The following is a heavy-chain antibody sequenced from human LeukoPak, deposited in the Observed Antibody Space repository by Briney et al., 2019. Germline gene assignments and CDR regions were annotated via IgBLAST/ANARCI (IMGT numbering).Heavy chain of an antibody. CDR3: ARVSGWQPRDY. CDR2: IYYSGST. CDR1: GSSISSYY. D-gene: IGHD6-19*01. V-gene: IGHV4-59*01. J-gene: IGHJ4*02. Sequence: SETLSLTCTVSGSSISSYYWSWIRQPPGKGLEWIGYIYYSGSTNYNPSLKSRVTISVDTSKNQFSLKLSSVTAADTAVYYCARVSGWQPRDYWGQGTLITVSS.